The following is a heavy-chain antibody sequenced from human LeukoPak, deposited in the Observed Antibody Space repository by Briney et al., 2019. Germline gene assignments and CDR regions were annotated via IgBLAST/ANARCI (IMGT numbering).Heavy chain of an antibody. Sequence: GGSLRLSCAASGFTFTNYWMTWVRQAPGKGLEWVANINKDGSEKYYVDSVKGRFTISRDNVKNSLYLQMNSLRAEDTAVYYCARLPDDYGDYKYFQHWGQGTLVTVSS. V-gene: IGHV3-7*01. J-gene: IGHJ1*01. CDR2: INKDGSEK. D-gene: IGHD4-17*01. CDR1: GFTFTNYW. CDR3: ARLPDDYGDYKYFQH.